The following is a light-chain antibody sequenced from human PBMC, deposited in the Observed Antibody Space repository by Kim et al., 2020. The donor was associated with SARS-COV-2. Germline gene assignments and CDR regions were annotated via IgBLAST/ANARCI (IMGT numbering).Light chain of an antibody. V-gene: IGKV3-20*01. CDR3: QQYVRPPYT. Sequence: EIVLTQSPGTLSLSPGERVILSCRASQSVADNHLAWFQQEPGQAPRLLIYGTSSRATGIPDRFSGSGSGTDFTLTISRLEPEDSAVYYCQQYVRPPYTFGQGTKLEI. J-gene: IGKJ2*01. CDR1: QSVADNH. CDR2: GTS.